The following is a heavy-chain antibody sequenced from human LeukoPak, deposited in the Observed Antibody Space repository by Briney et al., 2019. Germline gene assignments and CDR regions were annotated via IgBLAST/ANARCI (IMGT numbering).Heavy chain of an antibody. D-gene: IGHD4-17*01. CDR1: GFIFSTHW. CDR3: VRYRDGEYDF. Sequence: GGSLRLSCAGSGFIFSTHWMIWVRQAPGKGLEWVANIKQDGSEKYYVDSVKGRFTISRDNTKSSMYLEMNSLRAEDTAVYYCVRYRDGEYDFWGQGTLVSVS. CDR2: IKQDGSEK. V-gene: IGHV3-7*01. J-gene: IGHJ4*02.